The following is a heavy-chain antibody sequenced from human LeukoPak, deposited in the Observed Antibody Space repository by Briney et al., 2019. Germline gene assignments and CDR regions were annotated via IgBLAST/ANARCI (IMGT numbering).Heavy chain of an antibody. Sequence: SETLSLTCTVSGGSISSGGYYWSWIRQHPGKGLEWIGYIYYSGSAYYNPSLKSRVTISADTSKNQFSLKLSSVTAADTAVYFCARARSAAGNFDFWGQGTLVTVSS. CDR2: IYYSGSA. CDR3: ARARSAAGNFDF. J-gene: IGHJ4*02. V-gene: IGHV4-31*03. CDR1: GGSISSGGYY. D-gene: IGHD6-13*01.